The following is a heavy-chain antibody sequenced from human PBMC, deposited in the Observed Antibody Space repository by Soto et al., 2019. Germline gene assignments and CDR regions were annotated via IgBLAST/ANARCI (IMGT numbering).Heavy chain of an antibody. V-gene: IGHV6-1*01. Sequence: SETLSLTCAISGDSVSSNSAAWNWIRLSPSRGLEWLAGTYYRSRWYNDYAVSVRSRITVNPDTSKNQFSLQLTSVTPEDTAAYYCAGTTSHQWYYMDVWGKGTTVTVS. CDR1: GDSVSSNSAA. D-gene: IGHD1-7*01. J-gene: IGHJ6*03. CDR3: AGTTSHQWYYMDV. CDR2: TYYRSRWYN.